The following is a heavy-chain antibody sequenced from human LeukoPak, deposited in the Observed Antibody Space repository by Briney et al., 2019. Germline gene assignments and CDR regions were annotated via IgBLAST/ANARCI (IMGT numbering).Heavy chain of an antibody. CDR1: GGTFSSYA. CDR2: IIPTLGIA. J-gene: IGHJ4*02. D-gene: IGHD3-3*01. Sequence: GASVKVSCKASGGTFSSYAISWVRQAPGQGLEWMGRIIPTLGIANYAQKFQGRVTITADESTSTAYMELSSLRSEDTAVYYCARDSGPYYDFWSGYSTAAGFDYWGQGTLVTVSS. V-gene: IGHV1-69*04. CDR3: ARDSGPYYDFWSGYSTAAGFDY.